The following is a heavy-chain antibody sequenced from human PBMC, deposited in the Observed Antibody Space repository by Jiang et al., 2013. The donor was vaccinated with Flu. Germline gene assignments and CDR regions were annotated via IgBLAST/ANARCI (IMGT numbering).Heavy chain of an antibody. CDR1: GFTFSSYA. V-gene: IGHV3-30-3*01. Sequence: VQLLESGGGVVQPGRSLRLSCAASGFTFSSYAMHWVRQAPGKGLEWVAVISYDGSNKYYADSVKGRFTISRDNSKNTLYLQMNSLRAEDTAVYYCARVHYGDYIFYWGQGTLVTVSS. J-gene: IGHJ4*02. CDR3: ARVHYGDYIFY. D-gene: IGHD4-17*01. CDR2: ISYDGSNK.